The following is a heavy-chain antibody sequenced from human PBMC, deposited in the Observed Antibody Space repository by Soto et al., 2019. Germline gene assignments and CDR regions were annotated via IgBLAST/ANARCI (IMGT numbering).Heavy chain of an antibody. CDR3: TCGRNSGDGYNGVGY. CDR1: GYTFTSFD. CDR2: MNPNSGHT. V-gene: IGHV1-8*01. D-gene: IGHD1-1*01. Sequence: ASVKVSCKASGYTFTSFDINRVRQATGQGLEWMGWMNPNSGHTGYAQKFQGRVTMTRDTSISTAYMELSSLRYEDTAVYYCTCGRNSGDGYNGVGYWGQGTLVTVSS. J-gene: IGHJ4*02.